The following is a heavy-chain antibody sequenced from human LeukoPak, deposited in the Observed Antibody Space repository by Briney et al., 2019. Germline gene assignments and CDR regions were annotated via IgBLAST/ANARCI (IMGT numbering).Heavy chain of an antibody. CDR3: ARDLPFGSGRYYFDY. Sequence: GRSLRLSCAAPGFPFSSYGMHGVPRAPGKGRGGGAVIWHDGSNKYSTDSVKGRFTISRDNSKNTLYLQMNSLRAEDTAVYYCARDLPFGSGRYYFDYWGQGTLVTVSS. J-gene: IGHJ4*02. V-gene: IGHV3-33*01. CDR1: GFPFSSYG. D-gene: IGHD6-19*01. CDR2: IWHDGSNK.